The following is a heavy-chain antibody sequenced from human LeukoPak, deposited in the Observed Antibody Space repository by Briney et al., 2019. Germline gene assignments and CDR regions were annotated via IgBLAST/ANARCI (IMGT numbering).Heavy chain of an antibody. CDR2: ISYTGNT. D-gene: IGHD4-11*01. CDR3: AREKVTTETNWFDP. Sequence: SQTLSLTCTVTGGSFSSGGFYWNWLRHHPGKALEWIGYISYTGNTYYNASLRSRVTISVDTSKNQFSLKLSSLTAADTAVYYCAREKVTTETNWFDPWGQGTLVTVSS. CDR1: GGSFSSGGFY. J-gene: IGHJ5*02. V-gene: IGHV4-31*03.